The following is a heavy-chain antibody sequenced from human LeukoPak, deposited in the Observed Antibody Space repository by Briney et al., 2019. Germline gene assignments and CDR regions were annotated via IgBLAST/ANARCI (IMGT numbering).Heavy chain of an antibody. D-gene: IGHD5-12*01. V-gene: IGHV4-31*03. CDR3: ARGRCSGYYFDY. Sequence: SQTLSLTCTVSGGSISSGGYYWSWIRQHPGKGLEWIGYIYYSGSTYYNPSLKSRVTISVDTSKNQFSLKLSSVTAADTAVYYCARGRCSGYYFDYWGQGTLVTVSS. CDR2: IYYSGST. CDR1: GGSISSGGYY. J-gene: IGHJ4*02.